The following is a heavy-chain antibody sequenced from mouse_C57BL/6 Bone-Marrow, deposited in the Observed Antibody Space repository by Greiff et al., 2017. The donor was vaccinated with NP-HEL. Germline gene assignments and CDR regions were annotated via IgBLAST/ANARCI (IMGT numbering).Heavy chain of an antibody. J-gene: IGHJ1*03. D-gene: IGHD1-1*01. CDR1: GSSFTGYY. CDR2: INPSTGGT. CDR3: ARGDITTVGDV. V-gene: IGHV1-42*01. Sequence: EVQLQESGPELVKPGASVKISCKASGSSFTGYYMNWVKQSPEKSLEWIGEINPSTGGTTYNQKFKAKATLTVDKSSSTAYMQLKSLTSEDSAVYDCARGDITTVGDVWGTGTTVTVSA.